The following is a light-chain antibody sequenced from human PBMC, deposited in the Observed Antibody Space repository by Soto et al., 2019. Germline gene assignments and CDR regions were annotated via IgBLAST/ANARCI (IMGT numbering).Light chain of an antibody. V-gene: IGKV3-20*01. Sequence: EIVLTQSPCTLSWSPGERATLSWGASQSGSSSYLAWYQQKPGQAPRLLIYGASSRATGIPDRFSGSGSGTDFTLTISRLEPEDFAVYYCQQYGSSLGVTFGGGTKVDIK. J-gene: IGKJ4*01. CDR3: QQYGSSLGVT. CDR2: GAS. CDR1: QSGSSSY.